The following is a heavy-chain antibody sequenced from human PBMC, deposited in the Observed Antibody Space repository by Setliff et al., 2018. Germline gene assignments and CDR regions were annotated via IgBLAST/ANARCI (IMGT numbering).Heavy chain of an antibody. CDR3: ARVRDCSGGSCHRGFYHYMDV. CDR1: GYTLTNYY. V-gene: IGHV1-46*01. D-gene: IGHD2-15*01. J-gene: IGHJ6*03. CDR2: INPSGGLT. Sequence: ASVKVSCKASGYTLTNYYMHWVRQAPGQGLEWMGIINPSGGLTRYAQKFQGRVTMTRDTSTSTVYMEVSSLRSEDTAVYYCARVRDCSGGSCHRGFYHYMDVWGKGTTVTVSS.